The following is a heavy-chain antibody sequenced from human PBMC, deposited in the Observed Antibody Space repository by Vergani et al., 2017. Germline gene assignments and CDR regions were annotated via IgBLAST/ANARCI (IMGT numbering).Heavy chain of an antibody. CDR3: AGVTHSWQMADR. CDR1: GVSVTDYN. J-gene: IGHJ5*02. D-gene: IGHD6-13*01. Sequence: QAQLQESGPGLVKPSETLSLTCHVFGVSVTDYNCNWIRQAPGKGLEWIGFLSTTGGATHASHNPSLNSRVSISVYTSKSQFSLRLTSVTAAASAIYYCAGVTHSWQMADRWGQGLLVSVSS. V-gene: IGHV4-4*09. CDR2: LSTTGGA.